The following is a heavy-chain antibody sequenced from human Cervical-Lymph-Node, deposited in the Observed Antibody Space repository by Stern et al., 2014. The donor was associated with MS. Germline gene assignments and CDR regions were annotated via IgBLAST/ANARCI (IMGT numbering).Heavy chain of an antibody. CDR2: IWFDGSKK. Sequence: VQLEESGGGVVQPGRSLRLSCAASGFAFSTHGMHWVRQAPGKGLEWVAVIWFDGSKKYDADSVKGRFSVSRDNSKDTLDLQMNNLRVEDTAVYYCVRGEGYCRGNMCYVGLFDSWGQGTLVIVSS. CDR3: VRGEGYCRGNMCYVGLFDS. V-gene: IGHV3-33*01. J-gene: IGHJ5*01. D-gene: IGHD2-15*01. CDR1: GFAFSTHG.